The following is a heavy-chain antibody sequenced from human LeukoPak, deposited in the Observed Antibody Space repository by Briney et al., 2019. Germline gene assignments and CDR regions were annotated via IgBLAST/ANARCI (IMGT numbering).Heavy chain of an antibody. CDR2: INPNSGGT. J-gene: IGHJ6*02. V-gene: IGHV1-2*04. Sequence: ASVKVSCKASGYTFTGYYMHWVRQAPGQGLEWMGWINPNSGGTNYAQKFQGWVTMTRDTSISTAYMELSRLRSDDTAGPYYYYYYGMDVWGQGTTVTVSS. CDR3: YYYYGMDV. CDR1: GYTFTGYY.